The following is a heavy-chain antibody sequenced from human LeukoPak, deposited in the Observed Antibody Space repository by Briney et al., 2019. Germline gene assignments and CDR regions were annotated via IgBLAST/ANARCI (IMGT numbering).Heavy chain of an antibody. D-gene: IGHD2-21*01. CDR1: GGSISSGDYY. V-gene: IGHV4-30-4*08. Sequence: PSETLSLTCTVSGGSISSGDYYWSWIRQPPGKGLEWIGYIYYSGSTYYNPSLKSRVTISIDTSKNQFSLKLSYGTAADTAVYYCARYCGGYCYSSYFDYWGQGTLVTVSS. CDR2: IYYSGST. J-gene: IGHJ4*02. CDR3: ARYCGGYCYSSYFDY.